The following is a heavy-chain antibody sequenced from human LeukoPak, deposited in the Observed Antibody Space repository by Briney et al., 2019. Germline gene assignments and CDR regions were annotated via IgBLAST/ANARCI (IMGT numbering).Heavy chain of an antibody. CDR1: RYTLTELF. CDR3: ATGRTGTTRPIDY. Sequence: ASVKVSCKVSRYTLTELFMHWVRQAPGKGLEWMGGFDPEDGETIYAQKFQGRVTMTEDTSTDTAYMELSSLRSEDTAVYYCATGRTGTTRPIDYWGQGTLVTVSS. V-gene: IGHV1-24*01. CDR2: FDPEDGET. D-gene: IGHD1-1*01. J-gene: IGHJ4*02.